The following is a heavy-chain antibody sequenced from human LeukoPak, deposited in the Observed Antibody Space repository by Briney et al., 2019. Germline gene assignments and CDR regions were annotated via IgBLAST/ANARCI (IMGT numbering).Heavy chain of an antibody. V-gene: IGHV3-30-3*01. CDR2: ISYDGSNK. Sequence: GGSLRLSCAASGFTLSSYAMHWVRQAPGKGLEWVAVISYDGSNKYYADSVKGRFTISRDNSKNTLYLQMNSLRAEDTAVYYCARMYYYDSSGYFDYWGQGTLVTVSS. CDR1: GFTLSSYA. D-gene: IGHD3-22*01. J-gene: IGHJ4*02. CDR3: ARMYYYDSSGYFDY.